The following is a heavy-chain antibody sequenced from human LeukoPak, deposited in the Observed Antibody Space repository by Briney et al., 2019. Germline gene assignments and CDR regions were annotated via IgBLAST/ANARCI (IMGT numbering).Heavy chain of an antibody. Sequence: QPGGSLRLSCAASGFTFSSYAMSWVRQAPGEGLEWVSAISGSGGSTYYADSVKGRFTISRDNSKNTLYLQMNSLRAEDTAVYYCAKHSGSYYTAFDYWGQGTLVTVSS. J-gene: IGHJ4*02. CDR3: AKHSGSYYTAFDY. D-gene: IGHD1-26*01. V-gene: IGHV3-23*01. CDR1: GFTFSSYA. CDR2: ISGSGGST.